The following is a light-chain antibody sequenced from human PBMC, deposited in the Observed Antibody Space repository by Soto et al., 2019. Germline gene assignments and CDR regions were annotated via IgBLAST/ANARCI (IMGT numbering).Light chain of an antibody. CDR1: QGVSSY. CDR2: DAS. CDR3: QQYNNWPLT. J-gene: IGKJ4*01. V-gene: IGKV3D-15*01. Sequence: EIVLTQSPATLSVSPGERATLSCRASQGVSSYLAWYQQKPGQAPRLLIYDASNRATGIPARFSGSGSGTEFTLTISSLQPEDFAVYYGQQYNNWPLTFGGGTKVDIK.